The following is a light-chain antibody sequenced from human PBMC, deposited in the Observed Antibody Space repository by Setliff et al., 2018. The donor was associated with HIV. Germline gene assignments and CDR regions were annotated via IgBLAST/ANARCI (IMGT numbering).Light chain of an antibody. J-gene: IGLJ1*01. Sequence: QSVLTQPPSASGSPGQSVTISCTGTSSDVGGYNFVSWYKHHPGNAPKLMIYDVSKRPSGVPDRFSGSKSGNTASLTVSGLQAEDEADYYCSSYAGSSFYVFGTGTKVTV. V-gene: IGLV2-8*01. CDR1: SSDVGGYNF. CDR3: SSYAGSSFYV. CDR2: DVS.